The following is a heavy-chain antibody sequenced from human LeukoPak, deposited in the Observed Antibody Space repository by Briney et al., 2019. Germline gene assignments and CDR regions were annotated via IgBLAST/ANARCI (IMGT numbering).Heavy chain of an antibody. D-gene: IGHD3-22*01. CDR3: AREDDRIS. J-gene: IGHJ5*02. Sequence: GGSLRLSCVASGFTFSSYWMSWVRHAPGKGLEWVANIKQDGSEKYYVDSVKGRFTISRDNAKNALYLQMNSLRAEDTAVYYCAREDDRISWGQGTLVTVSS. V-gene: IGHV3-7*01. CDR1: GFTFSSYW. CDR2: IKQDGSEK.